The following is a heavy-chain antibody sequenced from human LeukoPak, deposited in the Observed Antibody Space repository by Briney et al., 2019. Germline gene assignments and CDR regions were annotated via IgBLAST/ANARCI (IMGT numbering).Heavy chain of an antibody. J-gene: IGHJ4*02. CDR2: ISAYNGNT. CDR3: ARGESVPPLNYDFWSGYYTSVPSYFDY. V-gene: IGHV1-18*01. CDR1: GYTFTSYG. D-gene: IGHD3-3*01. Sequence: GASVKVSCKASGYTFTSYGISWVRQAPGQGLEWMGWISAYNGNTNYAQKLQGRVTMTTDTSTSTAYMELRSLRSDDKAVYYCARGESVPPLNYDFWSGYYTSVPSYFDYWGQGTLVTVSS.